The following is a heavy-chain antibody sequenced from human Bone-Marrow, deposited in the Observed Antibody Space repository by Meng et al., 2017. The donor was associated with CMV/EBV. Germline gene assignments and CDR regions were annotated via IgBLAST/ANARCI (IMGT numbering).Heavy chain of an antibody. Sequence: GESLKISCAASGFTFNTYWMHWVRQAPGKGLVWVSRITSDGSSTTYADSVKGRFTISRDNAKNTLYLQMNSLGAEDTAVYYCARDSGLAYCGGDCYSALDYCGQGTLVTVSS. V-gene: IGHV3-74*01. CDR1: GFTFNTYW. CDR3: ARDSGLAYCGGDCYSALDY. J-gene: IGHJ4*02. CDR2: ITSDGSST. D-gene: IGHD2-21*01.